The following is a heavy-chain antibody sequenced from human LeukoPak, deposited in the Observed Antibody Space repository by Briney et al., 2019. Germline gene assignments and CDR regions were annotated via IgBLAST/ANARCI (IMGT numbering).Heavy chain of an antibody. CDR3: ARDRVRGGVPAAGLGY. D-gene: IGHD2-2*01. CDR1: GYTFTSYY. V-gene: IGHV1-46*01. J-gene: IGHJ4*02. CDR2: IKPSGGST. Sequence: ASVKVSFKASGYTFTSYYMHWVRGSLGQRLGWRGIIKPSGGSTSYAQQSQGRVTLTRDTSTGTVYLELSRLRSEDTAVYYCARDRVRGGVPAAGLGYWGQGTLVTVSS.